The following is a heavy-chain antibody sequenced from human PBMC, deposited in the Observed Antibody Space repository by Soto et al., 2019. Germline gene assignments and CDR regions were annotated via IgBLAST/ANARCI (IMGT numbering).Heavy chain of an antibody. CDR3: ARSYGDYVGY. Sequence: PAESLKISCNGSGYSFTSYWIGWVRQMPGKGLEWMGIIYPGDSYTRYIPSFQGQVTISADKSISTAYLQCSSLKASDTAMYYCARSYGDYVGYWGQGTLVTVSS. CDR2: IYPGDSYT. V-gene: IGHV5-51*01. CDR1: GYSFTSYW. J-gene: IGHJ4*02. D-gene: IGHD4-17*01.